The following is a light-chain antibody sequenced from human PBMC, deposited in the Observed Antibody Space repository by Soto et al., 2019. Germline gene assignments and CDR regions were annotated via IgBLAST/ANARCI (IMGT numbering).Light chain of an antibody. CDR1: QSISSY. V-gene: IGKV1-39*01. Sequence: DIQMTQSPSSLSASVGDRVTITCRASQSISSYLNWYQQKPGKAPKLLIYAASSLQSGVPSRFSGSGSGTDFTLTISSLLPEDFATYYCQQSSSTPPPLTFGGGTKVEIK. CDR2: AAS. J-gene: IGKJ4*01. CDR3: QQSSSTPPPLT.